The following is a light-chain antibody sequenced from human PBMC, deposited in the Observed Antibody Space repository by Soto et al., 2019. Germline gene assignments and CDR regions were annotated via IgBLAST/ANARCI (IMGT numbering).Light chain of an antibody. CDR2: GAS. CDR1: QSVSSNY. V-gene: IGKV3-20*01. CDR3: QQYDSSPRT. Sequence: ENVLTQSPGTLSLSPGERATLSCRASQSVSSNYLAWYQQKPGQAPRLLVYGASSRATGIPDRFSGSGSGTDFTLTISRLEPEDFAVYWCQQYDSSPRTFGQGTKVDSK. J-gene: IGKJ1*01.